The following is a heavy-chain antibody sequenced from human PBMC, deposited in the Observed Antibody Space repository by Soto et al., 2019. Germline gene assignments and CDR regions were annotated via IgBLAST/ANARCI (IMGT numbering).Heavy chain of an antibody. V-gene: IGHV1-2*02. Sequence: ASVKVSCKASGYTFTGYYMHWVRQAPGQGLEWMGWINPNSGGTNYAQKFQGRVTMTRDTSISTAYMELSRLRSDDTAVYYCARGHLLEVSAARPYYYYGMGDWGQGTTFTVS. CDR2: INPNSGGT. CDR1: GYTFTGYY. CDR3: ARGHLLEVSAARPYYYYGMGD. D-gene: IGHD6-6*01. J-gene: IGHJ6*02.